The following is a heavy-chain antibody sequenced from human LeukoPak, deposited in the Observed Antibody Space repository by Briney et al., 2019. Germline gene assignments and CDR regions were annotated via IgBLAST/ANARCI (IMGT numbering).Heavy chain of an antibody. CDR1: GFTFNSYA. V-gene: IGHV3-23*01. CDR3: GSDPNGDYVGALGY. Sequence: GGSLTLSCTDSGFTFNSYALAWLRQPPGKGLEWFAAVTSRGVGTHYADSVKGRFTISRDNSKNTIYLQMNSLRAEDTAIYYCGSDPNGDYVGALGYWGRGTLVTVSS. J-gene: IGHJ4*01. CDR2: VTSRGVGT. D-gene: IGHD4-17*01.